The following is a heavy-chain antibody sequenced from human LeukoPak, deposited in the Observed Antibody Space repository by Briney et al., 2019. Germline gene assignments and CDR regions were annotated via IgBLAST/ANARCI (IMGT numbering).Heavy chain of an antibody. Sequence: GGSLRLSCAASGFTFSSYGMHWVRQAPGKGLEWVADIWYDGSNKYYADSVKGRFTISRDNSKNTLYLQMNSLRAEDTAVYYCARSGGVVVVAATLDYWGQGTLVTVSS. CDR3: ARSGGVVVVAATLDY. D-gene: IGHD2-15*01. V-gene: IGHV3-33*01. J-gene: IGHJ4*02. CDR1: GFTFSSYG. CDR2: IWYDGSNK.